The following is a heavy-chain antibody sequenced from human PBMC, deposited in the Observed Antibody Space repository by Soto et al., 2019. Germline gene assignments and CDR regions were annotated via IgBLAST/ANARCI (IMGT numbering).Heavy chain of an antibody. V-gene: IGHV4-59*01. CDR2: IYYSGST. J-gene: IGHJ4*02. CDR1: GGSISSYY. CDR3: ARAYYYDSSGYDY. Sequence: SETLSLTCTVSGGSISSYYWSWIRQPPGKGLEWIGYIYYSGSTNYNPSLKSRVTISVDTSKNQFSLKLSSVTAADTAVYYCARAYYYDSSGYDYWGQGTLVTVSS. D-gene: IGHD3-22*01.